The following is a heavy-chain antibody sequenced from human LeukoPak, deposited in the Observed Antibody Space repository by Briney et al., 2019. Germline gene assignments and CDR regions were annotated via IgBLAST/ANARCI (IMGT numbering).Heavy chain of an antibody. V-gene: IGHV1-8*01. CDR3: AHRAYESGYYTGGSVYYGMDV. CDR1: GYTFTSYD. D-gene: IGHD3-3*01. J-gene: IGHJ6*02. Sequence: ASVKVSCKASGYTFTSYDINWVRQATGQGLEWMGWMNPNSGNTGYAQKFQGRVTMTRNTSISTAYMELSSLRSEDTAVYYCAHRAYESGYYTGGSVYYGMDVWGQGTTVTVSS. CDR2: MNPNSGNT.